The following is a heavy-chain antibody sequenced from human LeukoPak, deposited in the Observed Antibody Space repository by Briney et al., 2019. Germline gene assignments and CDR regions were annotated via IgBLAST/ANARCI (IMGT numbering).Heavy chain of an antibody. J-gene: IGHJ6*02. CDR3: ARFDYYGMDV. CDR1: GFTFSSYS. CDR2: ISSSSSYM. V-gene: IGHV3-21*01. Sequence: GGSLRLSCAASGFTFSSYSMNWVRQAPGKGLEWVSSISSSSSYMYYADSVKGRFTISRDNAKNSLYLQMNSLRAEDTAVYYCARFDYYGMDVWGQGTTVTVSS.